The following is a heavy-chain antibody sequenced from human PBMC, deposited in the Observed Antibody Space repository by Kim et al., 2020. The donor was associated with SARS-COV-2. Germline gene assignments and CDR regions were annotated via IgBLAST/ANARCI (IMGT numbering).Heavy chain of an antibody. CDR2: FDPEDGET. D-gene: IGHD3-3*01. J-gene: IGHJ5*02. Sequence: ASVKVSCKVSGYTLTELSMHWVRQAPGKGLEWMGGFDPEDGETIYAQKFQGRVTMTEDTSKDTAYMELSSLRSEDTAVYYCATSPGVWSGYSENWFDPWGQGTRVTVSS. V-gene: IGHV1-24*01. CDR3: ATSPGVWSGYSENWFDP. CDR1: GYTLTELS.